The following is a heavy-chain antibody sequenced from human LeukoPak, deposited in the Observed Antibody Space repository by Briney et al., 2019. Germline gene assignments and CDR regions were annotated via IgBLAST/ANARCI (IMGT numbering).Heavy chain of an antibody. CDR3: ARDHRYAFDN. V-gene: IGHV3-48*01. Sequence: HSGGSLRLSCAASGFNFIDYSMNWVRQVPGKGLEWISYIGISSSNTKYADSVKGRFTISRDKARNSLYLQMNSLRVEDTAMYYCARDHRYAFDNWGHGTLVTVSS. J-gene: IGHJ4*01. CDR2: IGISSSNT. CDR1: GFNFIDYS. D-gene: IGHD5-12*01.